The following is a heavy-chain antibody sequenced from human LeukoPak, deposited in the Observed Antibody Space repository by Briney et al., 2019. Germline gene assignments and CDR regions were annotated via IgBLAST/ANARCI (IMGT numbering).Heavy chain of an antibody. J-gene: IGHJ6*02. V-gene: IGHV4-34*01. CDR2: INHSGST. D-gene: IGHD3-10*01. Sequence: SETLSLTCAVYGGSFSGYYWSWIRQPPGKGLEWIGEINHSGSTNYNPSLKSRVTISVDTSKNQFSLKLSSVTAADTAVYYCARVGSPILYYGMDVWGQGTTVTVSS. CDR3: ARVGSPILYYGMDV. CDR1: GGSFSGYY.